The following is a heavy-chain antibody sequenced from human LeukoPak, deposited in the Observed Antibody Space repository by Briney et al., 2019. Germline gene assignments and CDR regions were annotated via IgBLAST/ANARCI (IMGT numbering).Heavy chain of an antibody. CDR2: IDHTGDRT. V-gene: IGHV3-23*01. Sequence: GGSLRLSCAASGFTFSSYTMAWVRQAPGKGLEWISDIDHTGDRTYYRDSVKGQFTISRDNSKNTLYLQMNSLRVEDTATYYCAKSVSPGGYVGSLYFFDDWGQGTLVTVSS. D-gene: IGHD1-26*01. J-gene: IGHJ4*02. CDR1: GFTFSSYT. CDR3: AKSVSPGGYVGSLYFFDD.